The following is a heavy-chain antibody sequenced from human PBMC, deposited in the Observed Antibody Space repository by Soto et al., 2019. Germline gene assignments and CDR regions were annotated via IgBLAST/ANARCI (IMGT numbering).Heavy chain of an antibody. CDR2: TYYRSKWYN. J-gene: IGHJ3*02. Sequence: SQTLSLTCAISGDSVSSDSAAWNCIRQSPSRGLEWLGRTYYRSKWYNDYVGSVKSRITINPDTSKNQFSLQLSSMTPEDTAVYYCARTTWLDYAFDIWGQGTMVTVSS. V-gene: IGHV6-1*01. CDR3: ARTTWLDYAFDI. D-gene: IGHD6-19*01. CDR1: GDSVSSDSAA.